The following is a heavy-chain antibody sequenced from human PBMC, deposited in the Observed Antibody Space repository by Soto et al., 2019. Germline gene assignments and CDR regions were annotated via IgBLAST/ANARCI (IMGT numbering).Heavy chain of an antibody. D-gene: IGHD3-16*01. CDR3: ATVGSYYYYGMDV. CDR2: FDPEDGET. J-gene: IGHJ6*02. V-gene: IGHV1-24*01. CDR1: VYTLNELS. Sequence: GASVKVSCKVSVYTLNELSIHWVRQAPGKGLEWMGGFDPEDGETIYAQKFQGRVTMTEDTSTDTAYMELSSLRSEDTAVYYCATVGSYYYYGMDVWGQGTTVTVSS.